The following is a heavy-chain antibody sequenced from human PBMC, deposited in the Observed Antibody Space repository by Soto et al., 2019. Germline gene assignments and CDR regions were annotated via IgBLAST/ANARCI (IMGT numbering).Heavy chain of an antibody. CDR2: IQSGGTT. CDR3: TRDDVHFNGDRYYGVPMDV. V-gene: IGHV3-66*01. CDR1: GFSVSSKY. Sequence: EVQLVESGGDLVQPGGSLRLSCAASGFSVSSKYMSWVRQAPGKGLEWVSLIQSGGTTYYAGSVKGRFTISRDYSENTLFLQMNSLRVEDTAVYYCTRDDVHFNGDRYYGVPMDVWGKVTTVTVS. J-gene: IGHJ6*03. D-gene: IGHD2-8*01.